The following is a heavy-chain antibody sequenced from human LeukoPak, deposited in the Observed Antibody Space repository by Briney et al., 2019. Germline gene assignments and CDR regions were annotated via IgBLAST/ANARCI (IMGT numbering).Heavy chain of an antibody. CDR2: ISGSGGST. V-gene: IGHV3-23*01. D-gene: IGHD2-15*01. J-gene: IGHJ4*02. CDR3: AKILSSWYSAFDY. Sequence: GGSLRLSCAASGFTFSSYAMSWVRQAPGKGLEWVSGISGSGGSTYYADSVKGRFIISRDNSKNTLYLQMNSLRAEDTAVYYCAKILSSWYSAFDYWGQGTLVTVSS. CDR1: GFTFSSYA.